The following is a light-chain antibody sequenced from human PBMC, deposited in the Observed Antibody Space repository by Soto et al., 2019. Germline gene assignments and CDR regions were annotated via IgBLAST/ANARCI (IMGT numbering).Light chain of an antibody. J-gene: IGKJ5*01. CDR3: LESSSALT. Sequence: DIQVTQTTSSLSASVGDRVTITCRASQSISRYLSWYQQKPGKAPKLLIYLASSLRSGVPSRFSGSGSGTDFTLTISSLQPEDLATYYCLESSSALTFGHGT. CDR1: QSISRY. CDR2: LAS. V-gene: IGKV1-39*01.